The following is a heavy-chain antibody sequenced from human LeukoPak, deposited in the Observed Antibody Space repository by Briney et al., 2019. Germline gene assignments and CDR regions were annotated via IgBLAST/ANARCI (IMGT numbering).Heavy chain of an antibody. CDR2: IYYSGST. Sequence: SETLSLTCTVSGGSISSSSYYWGWIRQPPGKGLEWIGSIYYSGSTYYNPSLKSRVTISVDTSKNQFSLKLSSVTAADTAVYYCARRVRYSSSLGREDYWGQGTLVTVSS. V-gene: IGHV4-39*07. D-gene: IGHD6-13*01. CDR1: GGSISSSSYY. CDR3: ARRVRYSSSLGREDY. J-gene: IGHJ4*02.